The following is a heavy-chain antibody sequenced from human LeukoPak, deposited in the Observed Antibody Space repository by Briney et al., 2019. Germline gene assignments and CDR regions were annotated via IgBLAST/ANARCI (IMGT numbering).Heavy chain of an antibody. V-gene: IGHV1-18*01. J-gene: IGHJ4*02. CDR2: ISAYNGNT. D-gene: IGHD3-3*01. CDR1: GYTFTSYG. CDR3: ARAGYDFWSGYYTAFDY. Sequence: ASVKVSCKASGYTFTSYGISWVRQAPGQGLEWMGWISAYNGNTNFAQKLQDRVTMTTDTSTSTAYMELRSLRSDDTAVYYCARAGYDFWSGYYTAFDYWGQGTLVTVSS.